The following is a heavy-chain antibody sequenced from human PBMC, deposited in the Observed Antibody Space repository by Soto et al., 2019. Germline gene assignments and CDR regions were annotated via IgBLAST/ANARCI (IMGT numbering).Heavy chain of an antibody. J-gene: IGHJ5*02. CDR3: ARDRGRIAARPNWFDH. Sequence: LRXSGAASGCTFSSYGIHWVRQAPGKGLEWVAVIWYDGSNKYYADSVKGRFTISRDNSKNTLYLQTNSLRAEDTAVYYCARDRGRIAARPNWFDHWGQGNLVTVSS. CDR1: GCTFSSYG. CDR2: IWYDGSNK. V-gene: IGHV3-33*01. D-gene: IGHD6-6*01.